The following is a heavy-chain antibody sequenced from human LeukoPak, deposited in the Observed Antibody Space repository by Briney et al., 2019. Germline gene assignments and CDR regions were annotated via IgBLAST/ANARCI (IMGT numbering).Heavy chain of an antibody. J-gene: IGHJ6*03. V-gene: IGHV1-8*01. CDR1: GYTFTSYD. CDR2: MNPNSGNT. Sequence: ASVKVSCKASGYTFTSYDINWVRQATGQGLEWMGWMNPNSGNTGYAQKFQGRVTMTRNTSISTAYMELSSLRSEDTAVYYCARRVHSIWFGYEFQTGPSIYYYYMDVWGKGTTVTISS. CDR3: ARRVHSIWFGYEFQTGPSIYYYYMDV. D-gene: IGHD3-10*01.